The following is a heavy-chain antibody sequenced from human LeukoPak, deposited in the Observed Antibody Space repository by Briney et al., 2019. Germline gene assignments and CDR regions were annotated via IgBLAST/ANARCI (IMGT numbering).Heavy chain of an antibody. J-gene: IGHJ1*01. V-gene: IGHV4-34*01. CDR1: GGSFSGYY. CDR2: INHSGST. Sequence: PSETLSLTCAVYGGSFSGYYWSWIRQPPGKGLEWIGEINHSGSTNYNPSLKSRVTISVDTSKNQFSLKLSSVTAADTAVCYCAGLRFLEWSLFPLWGQGTLVTVSS. CDR3: AGLRFLEWSLFPL. D-gene: IGHD3-3*01.